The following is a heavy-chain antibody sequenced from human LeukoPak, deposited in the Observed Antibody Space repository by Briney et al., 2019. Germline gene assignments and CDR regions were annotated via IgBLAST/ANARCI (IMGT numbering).Heavy chain of an antibody. CDR1: GFTFSSYG. D-gene: IGHD3-10*01. V-gene: IGHV3-30*02. CDR2: IWYDGSNK. J-gene: IGHJ6*03. CDR3: AKDGVMVRGVISRFMDV. Sequence: RPGGSLRLSCAASGFTFSSYGMHWVRQAPGKGLEWVAVIWYDGSNKYYADSVKGRFTISRDNSKNTLYLQMNSLRAEDTAVYYCAKDGVMVRGVISRFMDVWGKGTTVTVSS.